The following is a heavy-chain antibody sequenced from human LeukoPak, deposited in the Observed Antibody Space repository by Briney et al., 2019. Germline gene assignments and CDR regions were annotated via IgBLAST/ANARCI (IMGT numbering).Heavy chain of an antibody. CDR1: GGTLSSYA. CDR2: IIPIFGTA. CDR3: ASHTKQGGTTWDCLTCFPHAFDI. D-gene: IGHD1-1*01. J-gene: IGHJ3*02. V-gene: IGHV1-69*06. Sequence: GASVKVSCKASGGTLSSYAISWVRQAPGQGLEWMGGIIPIFGTANYAQKFQGRVTITADKSTSTAYMELSSLRSEDTAVYYCASHTKQGGTTWDCLTCFPHAFDIWGQGTMVTVSS.